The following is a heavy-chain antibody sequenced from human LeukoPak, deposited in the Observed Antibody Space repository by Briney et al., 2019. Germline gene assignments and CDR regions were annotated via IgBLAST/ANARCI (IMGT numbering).Heavy chain of an antibody. D-gene: IGHD1-26*01. CDR1: GYTFTGYY. CDR3: SRESGSYHGHDY. J-gene: IGHJ4*02. CDR2: IDPYYGAT. Sequence: ASVKVSCKASGYTFTGYYMHWVRRAPGQGLEWMGRIDPYYGATDYAQKLQGRVTITGDTSINTAYMELSGLKSDDTAVYYCSRESGSYHGHDYWGQGTLVTVSS. V-gene: IGHV1-2*06.